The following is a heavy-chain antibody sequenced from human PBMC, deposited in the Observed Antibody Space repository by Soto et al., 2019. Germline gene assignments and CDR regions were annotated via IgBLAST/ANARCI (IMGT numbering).Heavy chain of an antibody. D-gene: IGHD1-1*01. V-gene: IGHV1-2*02. CDR2: IKSNSGVT. CDR3: AREDYNWNDYYYYGMDV. J-gene: IGHJ6*02. CDR1: KYSIIDYY. Sequence: QVQLVQSGAEVRKPGASVQVSCKASKYSIIDYYIHWVRQAPGQGLEWMGWIKSNSGVTKYAQKPQGRVTMTRDASISTAYMELSRLTSDDTAVYYCAREDYNWNDYYYYGMDVWGQGTTVIVSS.